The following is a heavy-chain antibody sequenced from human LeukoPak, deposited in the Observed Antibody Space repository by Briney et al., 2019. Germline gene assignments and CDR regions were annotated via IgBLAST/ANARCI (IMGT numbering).Heavy chain of an antibody. CDR1: GFLVSNNY. D-gene: IGHD1-20*01. CDR3: AKGSYNWNYVDY. V-gene: IGHV3-53*05. Sequence: GGSLRLSCAASGFLVSNNYMSWVRQAPGKGLEWVSVIYGGGSTYFADSVKGRFTISRDSSKNTLYLQMNSLRAEDTAVYYCAKGSYNWNYVDYWGQGTLVTVSS. J-gene: IGHJ4*02. CDR2: IYGGGST.